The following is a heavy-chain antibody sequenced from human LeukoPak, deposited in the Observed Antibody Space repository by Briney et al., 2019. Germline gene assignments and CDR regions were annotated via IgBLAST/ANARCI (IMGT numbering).Heavy chain of an antibody. V-gene: IGHV1-18*01. CDR1: GYTSTSYG. Sequence: ASVKVSCKASGYTSTSYGISWVRQAPGQGLEWMGWISAYNGNTNYAQKLQGRVTMTTDTSTSTAYMELRSLRSDDTAVYYCARVVASWDKYYYYYYMDVWGKGTTVTISS. J-gene: IGHJ6*03. CDR2: ISAYNGNT. CDR3: ARVVASWDKYYYYYYMDV. D-gene: IGHD1-26*01.